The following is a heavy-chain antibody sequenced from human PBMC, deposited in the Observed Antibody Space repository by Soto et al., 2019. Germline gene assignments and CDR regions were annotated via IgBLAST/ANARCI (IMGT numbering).Heavy chain of an antibody. D-gene: IGHD4-17*01. CDR3: ARVRANDYEMDY. Sequence: PGGSLRRSCEVAGFTFSSYWMTWVRRAPGKGLEWVANIKRDGTEKYYVDSVKGRFTISRVNAKNSLFLQMNSLRAEDTAVYYCARVRANDYEMDYWGQGTLVTSPQ. CDR2: IKRDGTEK. CDR1: GFTFSSYW. J-gene: IGHJ4*02. V-gene: IGHV3-7*03.